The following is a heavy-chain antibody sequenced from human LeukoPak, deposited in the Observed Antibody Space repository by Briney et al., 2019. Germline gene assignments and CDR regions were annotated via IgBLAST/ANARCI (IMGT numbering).Heavy chain of an antibody. CDR2: ISYDGSNK. D-gene: IGHD3-9*01. Sequence: PGGSLRLSCAASGFTFSSYGMHWVRQAPGKGLEWVAVISYDGSNKYYADSVKGRFTISRDNSKNTLYLQMNSLRAEDTAVYYCAKDPFSQKTPNYDILTGYYTYYYYGMDVWGQGTTVTVSS. J-gene: IGHJ6*02. CDR3: AKDPFSQKTPNYDILTGYYTYYYYGMDV. CDR1: GFTFSSYG. V-gene: IGHV3-30*18.